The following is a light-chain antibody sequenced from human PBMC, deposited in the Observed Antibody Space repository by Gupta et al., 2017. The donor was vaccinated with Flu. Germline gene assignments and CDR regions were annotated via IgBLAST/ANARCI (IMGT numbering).Light chain of an antibody. V-gene: IGKV3-15*01. J-gene: IGKJ4*01. CDR2: GAS. CDR3: QQYNNGHQPKIT. Sequence: EIVMTQSPATLSVYPGEKATLSCRASQSISSNLAWYQQKPGQAPRLLMYGASTRATGGTNRFRGIGFRNNCTLTINSLQSEDCAIYYCQQYNNGHQPKITFGGGTKVEVK. CDR1: QSISSN.